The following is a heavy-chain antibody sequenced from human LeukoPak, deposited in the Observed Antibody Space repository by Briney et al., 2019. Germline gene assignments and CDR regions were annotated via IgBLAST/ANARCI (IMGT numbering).Heavy chain of an antibody. D-gene: IGHD2-15*01. CDR1: GYTFTGDY. J-gene: IGHJ4*02. Sequence: ASVKVSCKASGYTFTGDYMYWVRQAPGQGLEWMGWINPNSGGTKYAQKFQGTVTMTRDTSISTAYMELSRLRSDDTTVDDCAXXVLGDGTVAAQFEHWGQGTLVTVSS. CDR2: INPNSGGT. CDR3: AXXVLGDGTVAAQFEH. V-gene: IGHV1-2*02.